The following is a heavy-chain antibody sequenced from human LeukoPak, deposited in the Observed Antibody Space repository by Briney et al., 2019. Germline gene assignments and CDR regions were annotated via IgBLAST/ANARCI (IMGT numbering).Heavy chain of an antibody. J-gene: IGHJ4*02. Sequence: SETLSLTCAVYGGFFSGNYWSWIRQPPGKGLEWIGYIYYSGSTYYNPSLKSRVTISVDTSKNQFSLKLSSVTAADTAVYYCARFDGDGDYGFGYWGQGTLVTVSS. CDR2: IYYSGST. V-gene: IGHV4-30-4*08. CDR3: ARFDGDGDYGFGY. CDR1: GGFFSGNY. D-gene: IGHD4-17*01.